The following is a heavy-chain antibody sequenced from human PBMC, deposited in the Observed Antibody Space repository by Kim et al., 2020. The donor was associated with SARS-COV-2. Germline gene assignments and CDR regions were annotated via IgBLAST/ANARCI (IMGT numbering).Heavy chain of an antibody. Sequence: SETLSLTCTVSGGSISSSSYYWGWIRQPPGKGLEWIGSIYYRGSTYYNPSLKSRVTISVDTSKNQFSLKLSSVTAADTAVYYCASELRYFDWLLRPYYWGQGTLVTVSS. J-gene: IGHJ4*02. CDR3: ASELRYFDWLLRPYY. V-gene: IGHV4-39*01. CDR1: GGSISSSSYY. CDR2: IYYRGST. D-gene: IGHD3-9*01.